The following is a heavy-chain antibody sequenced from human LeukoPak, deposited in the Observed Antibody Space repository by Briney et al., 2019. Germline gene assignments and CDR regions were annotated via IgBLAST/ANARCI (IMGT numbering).Heavy chain of an antibody. D-gene: IGHD6-13*01. J-gene: IGHJ4*02. CDR1: GFTFDDYA. CDR3: VKDMKIKAAGYYFDY. V-gene: IGHV3-9*01. CDR2: ISWNSSSI. Sequence: PGGSLRLSCAASGFTFDDYAMHWVRQAPGKGLEWVSGISWNSSSIGYADSVRGRFTISRDNSKNTVYLQMNSLRAEDTAVFYCVKDMKIKAAGYYFDYWGQGTLVTVSS.